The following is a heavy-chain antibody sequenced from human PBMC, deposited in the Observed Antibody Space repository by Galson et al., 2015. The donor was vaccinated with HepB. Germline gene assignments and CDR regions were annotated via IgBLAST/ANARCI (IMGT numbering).Heavy chain of an antibody. D-gene: IGHD5-24*01. CDR2: ISGSGGST. V-gene: IGHV3-23*01. CDR3: AKAGGGRWLQWD. Sequence: SLRLSCAASGFTFSSYAMSWVRQAPGKGLEWVSAISGSGGSTYYADSVKGRFTISRDNSKNTLYLQMNSLRAEDTAVYYCAKAGGGRWLQWDWGQGTLVTVSS. J-gene: IGHJ4*02. CDR1: GFTFSSYA.